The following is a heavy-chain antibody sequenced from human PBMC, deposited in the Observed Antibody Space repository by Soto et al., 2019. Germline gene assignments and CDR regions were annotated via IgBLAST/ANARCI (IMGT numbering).Heavy chain of an antibody. CDR1: GGSISNGDYY. Sequence: PSETLYLTCTVSGGSISNGDYYWSWIRQPPGKGLEWIGYIYYSGSTYYNPSLKSRVTISVDTSKNQFSLKLSSVTAADTAVYYCARVNGDKLYYYYGMDVWGQGTTVTVSS. CDR3: ARVNGDKLYYYYGMDV. CDR2: IYYSGST. D-gene: IGHD4-17*01. V-gene: IGHV4-30-4*01. J-gene: IGHJ6*02.